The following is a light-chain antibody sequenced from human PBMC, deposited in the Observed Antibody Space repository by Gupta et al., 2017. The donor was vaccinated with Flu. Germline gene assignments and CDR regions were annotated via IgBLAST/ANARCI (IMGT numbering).Light chain of an antibody. CDR3: QQYYSAPYT. CDR2: WAS. V-gene: IGKV4-1*01. CDR1: QSVLYTSNNKYY. Sequence: DIVMTPSPDSLAVSLGERATINCKSVQSVLYTSNNKYYLAWYQHKPGQPPKLLIYWASTREAGVPDRFSGSGSGTDFTLTISSLQAEDVAVYYCQQYYSAPYTFGGGTKVEIK. J-gene: IGKJ4*01.